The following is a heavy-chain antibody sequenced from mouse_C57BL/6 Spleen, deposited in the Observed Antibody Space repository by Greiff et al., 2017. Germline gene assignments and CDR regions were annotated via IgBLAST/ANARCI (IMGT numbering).Heavy chain of an antibody. V-gene: IGHV3-6*01. J-gene: IGHJ1*03. D-gene: IGHD2-3*01. CDR2: ISYDGSN. CDR1: GYSITSGYY. CDR3: AREEGPYDGYNEGYFDV. Sequence: EVKLVESGPGLVKPSQSLSLTCSVTGYSITSGYYWNWIRQFPGNKLEWMGYISYDGSNNYNPSLKNRISITRDPSKNQFFLKLNSVTTEDTATYYCAREEGPYDGYNEGYFDVWGTGTTVTVSS.